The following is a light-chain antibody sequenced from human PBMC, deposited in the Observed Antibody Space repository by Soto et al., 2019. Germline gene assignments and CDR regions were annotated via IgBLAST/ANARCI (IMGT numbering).Light chain of an antibody. CDR3: SSYTSSSPGV. CDR1: SSDVGGYNY. J-gene: IGLJ2*01. V-gene: IGLV2-14*01. CDR2: EVS. Sequence: QSALTQPASVSGSPGQSITISCTGTSSDVGGYNYVSWYQQHPGKAPKLMIYEVSNRPSRVSNRFSGSKSGNTASLTISGLQAEDEDDYYCSSYTSSSPGVFGGGTKLNV.